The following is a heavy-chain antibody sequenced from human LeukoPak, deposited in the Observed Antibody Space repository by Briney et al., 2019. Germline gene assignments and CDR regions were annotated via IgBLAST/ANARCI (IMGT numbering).Heavy chain of an antibody. D-gene: IGHD5-18*01. V-gene: IGHV1-18*01. CDR1: GYTFTSYG. Sequence: ASVKVSCKASGYTFTSYGISWVRQAPGQGLEWMGWISAYNGNTNYARKLQGRVTMTTDTSTSTAYMELRSLRSDDTAVYYCARAQGTWIQLWFDYWGQGTLVTVSS. J-gene: IGHJ5*01. CDR3: ARAQGTWIQLWFDY. CDR2: ISAYNGNT.